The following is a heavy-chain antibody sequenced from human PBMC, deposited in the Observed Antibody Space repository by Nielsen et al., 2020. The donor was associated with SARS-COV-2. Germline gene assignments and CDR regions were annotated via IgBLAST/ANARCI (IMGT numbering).Heavy chain of an antibody. CDR2: ISGSGGST. CDR3: AKVFPMVRGPWDY. Sequence: GGSLRLSCAASGFTFSSYGMSWASQAPGKGLEWVSAISGSGGSTYYADSVKGRFTISRDNSKNTLYLQMNSLIAEDTAVYYCAKVFPMVRGPWDYWGQGTLVTVSS. V-gene: IGHV3-23*01. D-gene: IGHD3-10*01. CDR1: GFTFSSYG. J-gene: IGHJ4*02.